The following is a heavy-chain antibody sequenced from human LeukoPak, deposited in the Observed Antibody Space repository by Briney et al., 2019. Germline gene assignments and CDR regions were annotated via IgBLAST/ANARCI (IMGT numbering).Heavy chain of an antibody. CDR3: ARQGAWSADGSYMDV. CDR2: IYPGDSDT. CDR1: GYSFTSYW. J-gene: IGHJ6*03. D-gene: IGHD3-3*01. V-gene: IGHV5-51*01. Sequence: GESLKISCKGSGYSFTSYWIGWVRQMPGKGLEWMGIIYPGDSDTRYSPSFQGQVTISADKSISTAYLQWSSLKASDTAMYYCARQGAWSADGSYMDVWGKGTTVTVSS.